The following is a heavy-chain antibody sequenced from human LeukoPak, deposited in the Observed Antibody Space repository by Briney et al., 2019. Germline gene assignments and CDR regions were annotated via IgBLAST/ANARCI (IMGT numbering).Heavy chain of an antibody. V-gene: IGHV4-30-4*08. D-gene: IGHD4-23*01. Sequence: PSETLSLTCTVSGGSISSGDYYWSWIRQSPGKGLEWIGYIYYSGSTYYNPTLKSRVTISVDTSKNQFSLKLSSVTAADTAVYYCAKGTVVRLFDYWGQGTLVTVSS. CDR3: AKGTVVRLFDY. CDR1: GGSISSGDYY. J-gene: IGHJ4*02. CDR2: IYYSGST.